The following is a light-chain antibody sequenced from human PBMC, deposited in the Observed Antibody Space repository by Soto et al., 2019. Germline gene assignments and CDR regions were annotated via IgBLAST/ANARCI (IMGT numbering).Light chain of an antibody. CDR2: GNS. V-gene: IGLV1-40*01. CDR3: QSYDSSLSGLGNWV. J-gene: IGLJ3*02. Sequence: QSVLTQPPSASGTPGQRVTISCSGSNSNIGSNSVNWYQQLPVRAPKLLIYGNSNRPSGVPDRFSGSKSGTSASLAITGLQAEDEADYYCQSYDSSLSGLGNWVFGGGTKLTVL. CDR1: NSNIGSNS.